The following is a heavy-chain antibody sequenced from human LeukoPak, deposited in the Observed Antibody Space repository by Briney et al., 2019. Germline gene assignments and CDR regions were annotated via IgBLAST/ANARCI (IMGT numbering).Heavy chain of an antibody. Sequence: GGSLRLSCAASGFTFSSYEMNRVRQAPGKGLEWVSYISSSGSTIYYADSVKGRFTISRDNAKNSLYLQMNSLRAEDTAVYYCARAVVPAAILDYYYYYMDVWGKGTTVTVSS. J-gene: IGHJ6*03. V-gene: IGHV3-48*03. D-gene: IGHD2-2*02. CDR2: ISSSGSTI. CDR1: GFTFSSYE. CDR3: ARAVVPAAILDYYYYYMDV.